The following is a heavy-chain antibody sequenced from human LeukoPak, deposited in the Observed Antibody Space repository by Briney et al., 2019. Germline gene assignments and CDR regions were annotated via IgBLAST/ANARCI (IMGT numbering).Heavy chain of an antibody. CDR1: GGSISSYY. V-gene: IGHV4-59*08. J-gene: IGHJ6*02. Sequence: SETLSLTCTVPGGSISSYYWSWIRQPPGKGLEWIGYIYYSGSTNYNPSLKSRVTISVDTSKNQFSLKLSSVTAADTAVYYCARLPLAAAGRGYYYYYGMDVWGQGTTVTVSS. CDR3: ARLPLAAAGRGYYYYYGMDV. CDR2: IYYSGST. D-gene: IGHD6-13*01.